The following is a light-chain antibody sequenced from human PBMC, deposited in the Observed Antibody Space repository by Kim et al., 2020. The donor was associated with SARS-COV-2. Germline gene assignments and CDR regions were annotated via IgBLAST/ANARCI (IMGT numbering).Light chain of an antibody. CDR3: NSRDSSGNHRV. Sequence: FGQTGRKNGKRDNQQSCYESGLQQEAGQGPVTRNLGKKNRPTGNPERITGSSSRKTASLTITGAKAEDEADYYCNSRDSSGNHRVFGGGTQLTVL. CDR2: KK. J-gene: IGLJ3*02. V-gene: IGLV3-19*01. CDR1: NQQSCY.